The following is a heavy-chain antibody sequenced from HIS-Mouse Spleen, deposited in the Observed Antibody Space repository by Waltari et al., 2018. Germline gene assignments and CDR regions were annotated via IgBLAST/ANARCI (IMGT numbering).Heavy chain of an antibody. V-gene: IGHV4-34*01. D-gene: IGHD3-16*01. CDR1: GGSFSGYY. CDR2: INHSGST. Sequence: QVQLQQCGAGLLKPSEPLSLTCAVYGGSFSGYYCSWICQPPGQGLEWIGEINHSGSTDYNPSLKRRVTLSVDTSKNQFSLKLSSVTAADTAVYYCAREGEFKAFDIWGQGTMVTVSS. CDR3: AREGEFKAFDI. J-gene: IGHJ3*02.